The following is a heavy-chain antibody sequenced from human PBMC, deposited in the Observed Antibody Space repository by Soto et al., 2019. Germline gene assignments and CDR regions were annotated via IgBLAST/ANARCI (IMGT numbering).Heavy chain of an antibody. CDR1: GGTFSSYA. D-gene: IGHD1-7*01. CDR3: ARDSWNYDDAFDI. V-gene: IGHV1-69*06. CDR2: IIPIFGTA. J-gene: IGHJ3*02. Sequence: ASVKVSCKASGGTFSSYAISWVRQAPGQGLEWMGGIIPIFGTANYAQKFQGRVTITADKSTSTAYMELSSLRSEDTAVYYCARDSWNYDDAFDIWGQGTMVTVSS.